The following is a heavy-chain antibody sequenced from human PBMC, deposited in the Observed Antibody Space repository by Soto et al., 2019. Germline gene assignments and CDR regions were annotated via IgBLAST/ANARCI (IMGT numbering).Heavy chain of an antibody. CDR3: ARGGNRDAFDI. CDR2: IYYSGST. CDR1: GGSISSGGYY. Sequence: SETLSLTCTVSGGSISSGGYYWSWIRQHPGKGLEWIGYIYYSGSTYYNPSLKSRVTISVDTSKNQFSLKLSSVTAADTAVYYCARGGNRDAFDIWGQGTMVTVSS. V-gene: IGHV4-31*03. D-gene: IGHD3-16*01. J-gene: IGHJ3*02.